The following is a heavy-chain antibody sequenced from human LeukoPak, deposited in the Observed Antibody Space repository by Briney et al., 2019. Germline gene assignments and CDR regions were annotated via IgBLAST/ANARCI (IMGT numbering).Heavy chain of an antibody. D-gene: IGHD3-22*01. Sequence: GGSLRLSCAASGFTVSSNYMSWVRQAPGKGLEWVSVIYSGGSTYYADSVKGRFTISGDNSKNTLYLQMNSLRAEDTAVYYCARIMSLYYDSSGYYQYWGQGTLVTVSS. CDR3: ARIMSLYYDSSGYYQY. J-gene: IGHJ4*02. CDR1: GFTVSSNY. V-gene: IGHV3-66*01. CDR2: IYSGGST.